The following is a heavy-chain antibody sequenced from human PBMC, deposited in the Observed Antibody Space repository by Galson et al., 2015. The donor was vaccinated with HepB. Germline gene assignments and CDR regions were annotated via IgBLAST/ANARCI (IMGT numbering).Heavy chain of an antibody. D-gene: IGHD3-22*01. CDR3: ARGANYYDSSGYYLGNWFDP. Sequence: SVKVSCKASGGTFSSYAISWVRQAPGQGLEWMGRIIPILGIANYAQKFQGRVTITADKSTSTAYMELSSLRSEDTAVYYCARGANYYDSSGYYLGNWFDPWGQGTLVTVSS. V-gene: IGHV1-69*04. J-gene: IGHJ5*02. CDR1: GGTFSSYA. CDR2: IIPILGIA.